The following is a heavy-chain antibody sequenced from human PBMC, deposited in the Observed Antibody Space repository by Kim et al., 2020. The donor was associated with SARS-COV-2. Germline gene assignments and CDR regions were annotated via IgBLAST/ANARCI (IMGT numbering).Heavy chain of an antibody. CDR1: GGSFSGYN. CDR2: INHSGST. Sequence: SETLSLTCAVYGGSFSGYNWSWIRQPPGKGLEWIGEINHSGSTNYNPSLKSRVTISVDTSKNQFSLKLSSVTAADTAVYYCARGLGDYYYYGMDVWGQGTTVTVSS. CDR3: ARGLGDYYYYGMDV. J-gene: IGHJ6*02. V-gene: IGHV4-34*01.